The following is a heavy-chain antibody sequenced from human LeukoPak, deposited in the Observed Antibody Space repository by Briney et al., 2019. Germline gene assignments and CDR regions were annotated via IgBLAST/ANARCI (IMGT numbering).Heavy chain of an antibody. CDR3: AREHVWELPFDY. Sequence: GGSLRLSCAASGFTFSSYWMSWVRQAPGKGLEWVANIKQDGREKYYVDSVKGRFTISRDNAKNSLYLQMNSLRTDDTAVYYCAREHVWELPFDYWGQGTLVTVSS. D-gene: IGHD1-7*01. V-gene: IGHV3-7*01. J-gene: IGHJ4*02. CDR1: GFTFSSYW. CDR2: IKQDGREK.